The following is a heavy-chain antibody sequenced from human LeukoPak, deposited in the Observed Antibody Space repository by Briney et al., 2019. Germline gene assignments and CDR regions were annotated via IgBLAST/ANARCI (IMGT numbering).Heavy chain of an antibody. CDR2: INSDGSST. J-gene: IGHJ6*02. V-gene: IGHV3-74*01. Sequence: PGESLRLSCAASGFTFSSYWMHWVRQAPGKGLVWVSRINSDGSSTSYADSVKGRFTISRDNAKNTLYLQMNSLRAEDTAVYYCARDRAYCSSTSCYIDFGMDVWGQGTTVTVSS. D-gene: IGHD2-2*02. CDR3: ARDRAYCSSTSCYIDFGMDV. CDR1: GFTFSSYW.